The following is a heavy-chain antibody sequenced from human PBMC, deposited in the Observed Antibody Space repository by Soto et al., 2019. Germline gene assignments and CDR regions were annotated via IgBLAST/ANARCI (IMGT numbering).Heavy chain of an antibody. V-gene: IGHV1-24*01. CDR3: ATEITIFGVVKAAFDI. D-gene: IGHD3-3*01. CDR2: FDPEDGET. CDR1: GYTLTELS. Sequence: GASVKVSCKVSGYTLTELSMHWVRQAPGKGLEWMGGFDPEDGETIYAQKFQGRVTMTEDTSTDTAYMELSSLRSEDTAVYYCATEITIFGVVKAAFDIWGQGTMVTVSS. J-gene: IGHJ3*02.